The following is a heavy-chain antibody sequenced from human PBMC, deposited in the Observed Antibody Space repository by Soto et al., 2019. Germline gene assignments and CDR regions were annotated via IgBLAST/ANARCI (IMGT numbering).Heavy chain of an antibody. CDR3: AREVQVHTPAFVY. V-gene: IGHV1-69*19. CDR2: ISPMFGAA. J-gene: IGHJ4*02. CDR1: GGTFNTYA. Sequence: QVQLVQSGAEMKKPGSSVKVSCQSSGGTFNTYAMNWVRQAPGQGPEWMGDISPMFGAANYAPKFQGRVTITAAEATGTSYMHLSSLTSEDTALYFCAREVQVHTPAFVYWGQGTLVTVSS. D-gene: IGHD3-10*01.